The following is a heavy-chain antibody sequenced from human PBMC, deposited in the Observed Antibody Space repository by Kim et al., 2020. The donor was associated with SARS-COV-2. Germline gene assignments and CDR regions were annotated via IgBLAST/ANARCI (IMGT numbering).Heavy chain of an antibody. CDR3: VREGYFDGGSFFFDF. V-gene: IGHV4-59*11. CDR2: VYHSGSA. J-gene: IGHJ5*01. CDR1: GAYITNHY. Sequence: SETLSLTCSVSGAYITNHYWSWIRQPPGKGLEWIGNVYHSGSASYNPSLKSRVTMSVETFKRQFSLQLTSVTAADTAIYYCVREGYFDGGSFFFDFWGQGTLVTVSS. D-gene: IGHD2-15*01.